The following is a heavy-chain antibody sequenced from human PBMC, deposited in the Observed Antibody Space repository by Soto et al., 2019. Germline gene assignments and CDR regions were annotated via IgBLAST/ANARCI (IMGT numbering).Heavy chain of an antibody. CDR3: ARDPNYDILTGYSYFDY. CDR1: GGSISSGDYY. Sequence: SETLSLTCTVSGGSISSGDYYWSWIRQPPGKGLEWIGYIYYSGSTYYNPSLKSRVTISVDTSKNQFSLKLSSVTAADTAVYYCARDPNYDILTGYSYFDYWGQGTLVTVSS. V-gene: IGHV4-30-4*01. D-gene: IGHD3-9*01. CDR2: IYYSGST. J-gene: IGHJ4*02.